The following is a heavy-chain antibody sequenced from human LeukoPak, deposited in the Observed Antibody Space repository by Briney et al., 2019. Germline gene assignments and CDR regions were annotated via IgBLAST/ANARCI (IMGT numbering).Heavy chain of an antibody. Sequence: PGGSLRLSCAASGFTFSDYYMSWIRQAPGKGLEWVSYISSSSSYTNYADSVKGRFTISRDNARNSLYLQMNSLRAEDTAVYYCARDRDYYYDSSGYPYDAFDIWGQGTMVTVSS. CDR3: ARDRDYYYDSSGYPYDAFDI. CDR2: ISSSSSYT. V-gene: IGHV3-11*06. J-gene: IGHJ3*02. D-gene: IGHD3-22*01. CDR1: GFTFSDYY.